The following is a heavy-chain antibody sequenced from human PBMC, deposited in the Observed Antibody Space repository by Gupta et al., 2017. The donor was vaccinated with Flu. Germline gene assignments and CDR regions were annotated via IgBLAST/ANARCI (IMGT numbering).Heavy chain of an antibody. CDR1: GFTFSHFW. D-gene: IGHD6-13*01. J-gene: IGHJ6*03. V-gene: IGHV3-7*01. CDR3: ARDFSNDFYYMDV. CDR2: IKQDGSEK. Sequence: GFTFSHFWMTWVRQAPGKGLEWVANIKQDGSEKYYVDSVKGRFTISRDNAKNSLYMQLNSLRAEDTALYYWARDFSNDFYYMDVWGKGTTVTVAS.